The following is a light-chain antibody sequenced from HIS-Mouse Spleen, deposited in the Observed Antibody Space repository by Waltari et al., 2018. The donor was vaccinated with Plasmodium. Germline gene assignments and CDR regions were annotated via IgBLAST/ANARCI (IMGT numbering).Light chain of an antibody. CDR2: DVS. CDR3: CSYAGSYTLV. V-gene: IGLV2-11*01. CDR1: SSDVGGYNY. Sequence: QSALTQPRSVSGSPGQSVTISCTGTSSDVGGYNYVSWYQQHPGKAPKPMIYDVSKRPHGVPDRFSGSKSGNTASLTISGLQAEDEADYYCCSYAGSYTLVFGGGTKLTVL. J-gene: IGLJ2*01.